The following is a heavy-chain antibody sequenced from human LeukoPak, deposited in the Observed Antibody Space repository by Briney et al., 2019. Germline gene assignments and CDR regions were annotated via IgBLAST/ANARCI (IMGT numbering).Heavy chain of an antibody. J-gene: IGHJ6*04. Sequence: GGSLRLSCAASGFTVTGSYMTWVRQAPGKGLGWVSIIYRGGGTSYANSVRGRFTVSRDNSKNTLYLQMNSLRAEDTAVYYCARGASPDVWGKGTTVTVSS. CDR1: GFTVTGSY. CDR2: IYRGGGT. D-gene: IGHD3-16*01. CDR3: ARGASPDV. V-gene: IGHV3-53*01.